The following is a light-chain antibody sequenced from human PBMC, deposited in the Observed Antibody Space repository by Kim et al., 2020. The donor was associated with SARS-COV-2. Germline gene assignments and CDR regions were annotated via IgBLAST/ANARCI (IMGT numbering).Light chain of an antibody. CDR2: SNN. V-gene: IGLV1-44*01. Sequence: GHSVTISCSGSSSNIGSNTLTWYRQHPGTAPKLLISSNNQRPSGVPDRFSGSKSGTSASLAITGLQSEDEADYYCAAWDDSLNGVVFGGGTQLTVL. J-gene: IGLJ2*01. CDR1: SSNIGSNT. CDR3: AAWDDSLNGVV.